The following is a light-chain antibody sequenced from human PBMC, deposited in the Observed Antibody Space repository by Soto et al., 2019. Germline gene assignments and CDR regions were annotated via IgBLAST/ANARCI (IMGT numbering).Light chain of an antibody. J-gene: IGKJ1*01. CDR2: AAS. Sequence: AIQMTQSPSSLSASVGDTVTITCRASQGIRNDLGWYQQKPGKAPNLLIYAASSLQSGVPSRFSGSGSGTDFTLTISSLQPEDFATYYCLQDYNYPRTFGKGTKVDIK. CDR3: LQDYNYPRT. CDR1: QGIRND. V-gene: IGKV1-6*01.